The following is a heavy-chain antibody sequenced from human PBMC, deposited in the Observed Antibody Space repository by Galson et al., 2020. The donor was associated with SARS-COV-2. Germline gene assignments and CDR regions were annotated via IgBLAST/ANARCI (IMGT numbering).Heavy chain of an antibody. Sequence: GGSIRLSSSSSGFTLRAHGMHCVRQTPGKGLEWVAIIWYDGDHQYYGDSVKGRFTISRDNSKNTLFLQMNNLRTEDTAVYYCATLRGYCGGGTCYDVDYWGEGTLVTVSS. V-gene: IGHV3-33*01. CDR2: IWYDGDHQ. D-gene: IGHD2-15*01. CDR3: ATLRGYCGGGTCYDVDY. J-gene: IGHJ4*02. CDR1: GFTLRAHG.